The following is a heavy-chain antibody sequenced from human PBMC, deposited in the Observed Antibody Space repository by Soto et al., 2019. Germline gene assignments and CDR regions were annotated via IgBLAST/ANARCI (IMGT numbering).Heavy chain of an antibody. D-gene: IGHD1-7*01. CDR1: GFTFSSYA. V-gene: IGHV3-23*01. Sequence: GGSLRLSCAASGFTFSSYAMSWVRQAPGKGLEWVSAISGSGGSTYYADSVKGRFTISRDNSKNTLYLQMNSLRAEDPAVYYWAKDLTTGTTEGSDYWGQGTLVTVSS. CDR3: AKDLTTGTTEGSDY. J-gene: IGHJ4*02. CDR2: ISGSGGST.